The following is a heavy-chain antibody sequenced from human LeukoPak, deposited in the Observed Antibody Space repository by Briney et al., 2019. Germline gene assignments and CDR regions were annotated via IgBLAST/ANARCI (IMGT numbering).Heavy chain of an antibody. CDR1: GFTFSSYA. Sequence: PGRSLRLSCAASGFTFSSYAMHWVRQAPGKGLEWVAVISYDGSNKYYADSVKGRFTISRDNSKNTLYLQMNSLRAEDTAVYYCARGSVTTAGWFDPWGQGTLVTVSS. D-gene: IGHD4-17*01. J-gene: IGHJ5*02. CDR3: ARGSVTTAGWFDP. V-gene: IGHV3-30-3*01. CDR2: ISYDGSNK.